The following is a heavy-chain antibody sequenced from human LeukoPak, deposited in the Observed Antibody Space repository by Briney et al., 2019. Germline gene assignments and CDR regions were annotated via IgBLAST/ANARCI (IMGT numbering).Heavy chain of an antibody. D-gene: IGHD6-25*01. CDR3: ARHLSGWPPRVTLPFAY. J-gene: IGHJ4*02. CDR2: IYYNGNT. V-gene: IGHV4-39*01. CDR1: GGSISSSSYS. Sequence: SETLSLTCTVSGGSISSSSYSWGWIRQPPGKGLEWMGSIYYNGNTFYNPSLNSRVTISVDTSKNQFSLKLSSVTAGDTAIYYCARHLSGWPPRVTLPFAYWGQGTLVTASS.